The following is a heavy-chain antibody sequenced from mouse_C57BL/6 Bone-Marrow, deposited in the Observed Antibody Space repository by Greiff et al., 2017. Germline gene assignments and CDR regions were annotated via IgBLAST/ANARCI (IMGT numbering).Heavy chain of an antibody. CDR1: GFTFSSYA. CDR2: ISSGGDYI. D-gene: IGHD2-4*01. V-gene: IGHV5-9-1*02. Sequence: EVQVVESGEGLVKPGGSLKLSCAASGFTFSSYAMSWVRQTPEKRLEWVAYISSGGDYIYYADTVKGRFTISRDNARNTLYLQMSSLKSEDTAMYYCTRDYYDYDGAWFAYWGQGTLVTVSA. J-gene: IGHJ3*01. CDR3: TRDYYDYDGAWFAY.